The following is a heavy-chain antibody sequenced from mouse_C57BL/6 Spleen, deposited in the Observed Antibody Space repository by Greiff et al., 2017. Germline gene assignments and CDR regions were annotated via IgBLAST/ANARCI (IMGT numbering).Heavy chain of an antibody. D-gene: IGHD2-14*01. J-gene: IGHJ3*01. CDR3: ARHDEGEYDGFAY. CDR2: IWSDGST. V-gene: IGHV2-6-1*01. Sequence: QVQLKESGPGLVAPSQSLSITCTVSGFSLTSYGVHWVRQPPGKGLEWLVVIWSDGSTTYNSALKSRLSISKDNSKSQVVLKMNSLQTDDTAMYYWARHDEGEYDGFAYWGQGTLVTVSA. CDR1: GFSLTSYG.